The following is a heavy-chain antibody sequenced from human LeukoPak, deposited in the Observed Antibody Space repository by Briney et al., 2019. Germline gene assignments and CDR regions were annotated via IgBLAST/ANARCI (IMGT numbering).Heavy chain of an antibody. CDR2: INHSGST. CDR3: ARGHYDFWSGYWDWFDP. J-gene: IGHJ5*02. D-gene: IGHD3-3*01. CDR1: GGSFSGYY. V-gene: IGHV4-34*01. Sequence: SETLSLTCAVYGGSFSGYYWSWIRQPPGKGLERIGEINHSGSTNYNPSLKSRVTMSVDTSKNQFSLKLSSVTAADTAVYYCARGHYDFWSGYWDWFDPWGQGTLVTVSS.